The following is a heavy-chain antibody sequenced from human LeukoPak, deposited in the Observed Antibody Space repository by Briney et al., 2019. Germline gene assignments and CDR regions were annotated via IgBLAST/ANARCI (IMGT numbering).Heavy chain of an antibody. CDR1: GYTFTSYY. CDR3: ARAEPVYYDILTGYYRQAVLDY. J-gene: IGHJ4*02. D-gene: IGHD3-9*01. Sequence: ASVKVSCKASGYTFTSYYMHWVRQAPGQGLEWMGIINPSGGSISYAQKFQGRVTMTRDTSTSTVYMELSSLRSEDTAVYYCARAEPVYYDILTGYYRQAVLDYWGQGTLVTVSS. V-gene: IGHV1-46*01. CDR2: INPSGGSI.